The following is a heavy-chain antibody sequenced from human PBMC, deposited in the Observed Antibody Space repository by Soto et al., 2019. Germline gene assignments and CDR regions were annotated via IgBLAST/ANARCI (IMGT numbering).Heavy chain of an antibody. Sequence: QVQLQESGPGLVKHSETLSLTCTVSGGSITTPYWNWSWIRKPPGKGLEWIGFTYFRGNTNYNPSVRSRVTISLDASKNQLSLKLRSVTAADTAVYYCSGYGSGSYHRFWGQGTLVTVSS. J-gene: IGHJ4*02. CDR3: SGYGSGSYHRF. CDR1: GGSITTPY. V-gene: IGHV4-59*08. D-gene: IGHD3-10*01. CDR2: TYFRGNT.